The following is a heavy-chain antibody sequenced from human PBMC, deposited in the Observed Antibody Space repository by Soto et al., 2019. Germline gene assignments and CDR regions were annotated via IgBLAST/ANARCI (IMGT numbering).Heavy chain of an antibody. Sequence: LRLSCSASGFTVSSNYMSLVRQAPFNGLEWVSVIYSGGSTYYADSVKGRFTISRDNSKNTLYLQMNSLRAEDTAVYYCARGPPHTYYYDSSGPNWFDPWGQGTLVTVSS. CDR1: GFTVSSNY. D-gene: IGHD3-22*01. CDR3: ARGPPHTYYYDSSGPNWFDP. J-gene: IGHJ5*02. CDR2: IYSGGST. V-gene: IGHV3-53*01.